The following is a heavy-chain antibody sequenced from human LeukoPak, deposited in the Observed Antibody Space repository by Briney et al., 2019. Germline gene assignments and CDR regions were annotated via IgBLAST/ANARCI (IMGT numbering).Heavy chain of an antibody. Sequence: ASVKVSCKASGYTFTSYAMHWVRQAPGQRLEWMGWMNAGNGNTKYSQKFQGRVTITGDTSASTAYMELSSLRSEDTAVYYCAREPPIAAAGSNWFDPWGQGTLVTVSS. V-gene: IGHV1-3*01. J-gene: IGHJ5*02. CDR2: MNAGNGNT. CDR3: AREPPIAAAGSNWFDP. D-gene: IGHD6-13*01. CDR1: GYTFTSYA.